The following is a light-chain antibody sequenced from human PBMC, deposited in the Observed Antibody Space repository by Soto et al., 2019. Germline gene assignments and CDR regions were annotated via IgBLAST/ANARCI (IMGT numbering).Light chain of an antibody. CDR3: CSYAGSYTLFV. CDR1: SSDVGGYNY. V-gene: IGLV2-11*01. CDR2: DVS. Sequence: QSVLTQPPSASGSPGHSVTLSCTGTSSDVGGYNYVSWYQRHPGKAPKLMIYDVSKRPSGVPDRFSGSKSGNTASLTISGLQAEDEADYYCCSYAGSYTLFVFGTGTKVTVL. J-gene: IGLJ1*01.